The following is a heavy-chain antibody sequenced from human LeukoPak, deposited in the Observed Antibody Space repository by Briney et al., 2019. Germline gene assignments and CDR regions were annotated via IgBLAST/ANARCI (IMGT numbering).Heavy chain of an antibody. V-gene: IGHV4-59*08. D-gene: IGHD3-16*01. Sequence: PSETLPLTCTVSGGSISSYYWSWIRQPPGKGLEWIGYIYYSGSTNYDPSLKSRVTISVDTSKNQFSLKLSSVTAADTAVYYCARLSPGGLLGAWGQRTLVTVSS. CDR2: IYYSGST. J-gene: IGHJ4*02. CDR3: ARLSPGGLLGA. CDR1: GGSISSYY.